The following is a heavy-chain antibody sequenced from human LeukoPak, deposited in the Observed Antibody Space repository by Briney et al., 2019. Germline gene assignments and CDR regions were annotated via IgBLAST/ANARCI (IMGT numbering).Heavy chain of an antibody. CDR3: ARDSYYYDSSGWYFDY. J-gene: IGHJ4*02. CDR1: GGSISSYY. CDR2: IYTSGST. Sequence: PSETLSLTCTVSGGSISSYYWSWIRQPAGKGLEWIGRIYTSGSTNYNPSLKSRVTISVDTSKNQSSLKLSSVAAADTAVYYCARDSYYYDSSGWYFDYWGQGTLVTVSS. V-gene: IGHV4-4*07. D-gene: IGHD3-22*01.